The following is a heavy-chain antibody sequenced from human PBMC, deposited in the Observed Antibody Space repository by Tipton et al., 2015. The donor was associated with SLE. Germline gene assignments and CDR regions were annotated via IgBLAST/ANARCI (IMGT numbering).Heavy chain of an antibody. CDR2: MYYSGST. CDR1: GGSISSSTYY. Sequence: TLSLTCTVSGGSISSSTYYWGWIRQPPGKGLEWIGNMYYSGSTYYNPSLKSRVTISVDTSKNQFSLKLSSVTAADTAVYYCARGTGHWDYWGQGTLVTVSS. CDR3: ARGTGHWDY. D-gene: IGHD3-10*01. J-gene: IGHJ4*02. V-gene: IGHV4-39*07.